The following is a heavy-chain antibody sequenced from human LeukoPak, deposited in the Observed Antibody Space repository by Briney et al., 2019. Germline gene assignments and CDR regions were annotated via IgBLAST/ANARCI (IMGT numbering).Heavy chain of an antibody. CDR3: ARDPHCSVNHRFDY. D-gene: IGHD1-14*01. Sequence: SETLSLTCTVSGGSISSSSYYWGWIRQPPGMGLEWIGSIYYSGSNYYKPYLKSGVTRSVDTSKNQFHLKLSSVNAADTAVYYCARDPHCSVNHRFDYWGQGTLVTVSS. V-gene: IGHV4-39*06. CDR2: IYYSGSN. J-gene: IGHJ4*02. CDR1: GGSISSSSYY.